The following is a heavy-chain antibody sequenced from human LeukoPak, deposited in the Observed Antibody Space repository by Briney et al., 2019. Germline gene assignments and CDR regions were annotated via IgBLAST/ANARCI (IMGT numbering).Heavy chain of an antibody. CDR3: AREFGEHVY. J-gene: IGHJ4*02. Sequence: PGGSLRLSCAASGFTFSSYWMHWVRQAPGKGLVWASRINTDGSTASYADSVKGRFTISRDNAKNTLYLQMNSLRAEDTAVFYCAREFGEHVYWGQGTLVTVSS. V-gene: IGHV3-74*01. D-gene: IGHD3-10*01. CDR2: INTDGSTA. CDR1: GFTFSSYW.